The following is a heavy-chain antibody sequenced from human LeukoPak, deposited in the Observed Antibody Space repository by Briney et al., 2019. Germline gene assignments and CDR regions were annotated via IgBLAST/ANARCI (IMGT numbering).Heavy chain of an antibody. D-gene: IGHD3-3*01. Sequence: PGGSLRLSCAASGFTFSSYGMHWVRQAPGKGLECVAVISYAGSNKYYADSVKGRFTISRDDSKNTLYLQMNSLRAEDTAVYYCARERFDFWSEFDYWGQGTLVTVSS. J-gene: IGHJ4*02. CDR1: GFTFSSYG. CDR3: ARERFDFWSEFDY. CDR2: ISYAGSNK. V-gene: IGHV3-30*03.